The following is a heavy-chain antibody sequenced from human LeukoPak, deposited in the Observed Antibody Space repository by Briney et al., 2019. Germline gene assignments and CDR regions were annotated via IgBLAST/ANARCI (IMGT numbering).Heavy chain of an antibody. Sequence: PSETLSLTCTVSGGSISSDYWSWIRQPAGKGLEWTGRINISGSTNYNPSLKSRVTMSVDTSKNQFSLKLSSVTAADTAVYYCAREKSSWSGLDAFDIWGQGTMVTVSS. D-gene: IGHD6-13*01. V-gene: IGHV4-4*07. CDR2: INISGST. J-gene: IGHJ3*02. CDR1: GGSISSDY. CDR3: AREKSSWSGLDAFDI.